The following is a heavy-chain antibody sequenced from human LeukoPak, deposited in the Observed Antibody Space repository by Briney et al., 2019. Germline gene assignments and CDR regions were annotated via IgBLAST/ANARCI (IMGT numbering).Heavy chain of an antibody. CDR3: ARVVVPAAISKGDYYYYGMDV. CDR1: GGTFSSYA. CDR2: IIPIFGTA. V-gene: IGHV1-69*13. D-gene: IGHD2-2*02. Sequence: SVKVSCKASGGTFSSYAISWVRQAPGQGLEWMGGIIPIFGTANYAQKFQGRVTITADESTSTAYMELSSLRSEDTAVYYCARVVVPAAISKGDYYYYGMDVWGQGTTVTVSS. J-gene: IGHJ6*02.